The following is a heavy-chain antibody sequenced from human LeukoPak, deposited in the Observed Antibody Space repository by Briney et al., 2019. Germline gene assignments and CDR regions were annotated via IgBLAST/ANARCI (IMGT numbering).Heavy chain of an antibody. CDR1: GFIFSSYS. J-gene: IGHJ5*02. D-gene: IGHD2-15*01. CDR2: NNGDGSTT. V-gene: IGHV3-74*01. Sequence: PGGSLRLSCAASGFIFSSYSMSWVRQAPGKGLMYISRNNGDGSTTNYADVVKGRFTMSRDNVKNTLYLQMNSLRVEDTAVYYCARDPRNVGLAPWGQGTLVTVSS. CDR3: ARDPRNVGLAP.